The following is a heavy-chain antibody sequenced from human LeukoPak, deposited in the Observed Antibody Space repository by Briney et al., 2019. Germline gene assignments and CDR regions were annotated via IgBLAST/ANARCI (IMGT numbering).Heavy chain of an antibody. CDR3: AKDSSAVAGLFDY. V-gene: IGHV3-9*01. D-gene: IGHD6-19*01. CDR2: ISWNSGSI. Sequence: PGGSLRLSRAASGFTFDDYAMHWVRQAPGKGLEWVSGISWNSGSIGYADSVKGRFTISRDNAKNSLYLQMNSLRAEDTALYYCAKDSSAVAGLFDYWGQGTLVTVSS. J-gene: IGHJ4*02. CDR1: GFTFDDYA.